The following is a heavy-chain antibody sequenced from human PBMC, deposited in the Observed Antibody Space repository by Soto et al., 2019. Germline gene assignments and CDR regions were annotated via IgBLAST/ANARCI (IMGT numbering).Heavy chain of an antibody. V-gene: IGHV1-3*01. J-gene: IGHJ4*02. D-gene: IGHD3-10*01. CDR2: INAGNGNT. CDR1: GYTFTSYA. CDR3: ARGGPYGSGHPV. Sequence: ASVKVSCKASGYTFTSYAMHWVRQAPGQRLEWMGWINAGNGNTKYSQKFQGRVTITRDTSASTAYMELSSLRSEDTAVYYCARGGPYGSGHPVWGQGTLVTVSS.